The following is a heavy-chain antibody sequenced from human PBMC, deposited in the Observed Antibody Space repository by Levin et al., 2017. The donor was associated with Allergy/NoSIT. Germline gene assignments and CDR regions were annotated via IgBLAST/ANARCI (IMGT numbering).Heavy chain of an antibody. CDR3: AREELVSTKYYYDYGMDV. D-gene: IGHD6-13*01. Sequence: ASVKVSCKASGYTFTSYDINWVRQATGQGLEWMGWMNPNSGNTGYAQKFQGRVTMTRNTSISTAYMELSSLRSEDTAVYYCAREELVSTKYYYDYGMDVWGQGTTVTVSS. V-gene: IGHV1-8*01. CDR2: MNPNSGNT. CDR1: GYTFTSYD. J-gene: IGHJ6*02.